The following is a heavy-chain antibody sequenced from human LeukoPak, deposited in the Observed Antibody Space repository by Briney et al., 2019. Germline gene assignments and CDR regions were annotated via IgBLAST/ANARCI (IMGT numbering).Heavy chain of an antibody. D-gene: IGHD5-18*01. CDR3: ARDSYTSGAYGMDV. Sequence: TSETLSLTCTVSGGSISSGGYYWSWIRQLPGKGLEWIGYIFYSDITYYNPALESRVTISVDTSKDQFSLKVNSVTAADTAVYYCARDSYTSGAYGMDVWGQGTLVTVSS. J-gene: IGHJ6*02. CDR2: IFYSDIT. CDR1: GGSISSGGYY. V-gene: IGHV4-31*03.